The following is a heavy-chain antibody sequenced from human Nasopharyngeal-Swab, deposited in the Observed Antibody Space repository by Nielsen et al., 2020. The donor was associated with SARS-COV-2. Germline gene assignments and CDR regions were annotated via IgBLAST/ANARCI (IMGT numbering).Heavy chain of an antibody. Sequence: SVKVSCKASGGTFSSYAISWVRQAPGQGLEWMGGIIPIFGTANYAQKFQGRVTITADESTSTAYMELSSLRSEDTAVYYCASSPLTPGLLHYYFDYWGQGTLVTVSS. CDR1: GGTFSSYA. CDR3: ASSPLTPGLLHYYFDY. D-gene: IGHD2-15*01. J-gene: IGHJ4*02. V-gene: IGHV1-69*13. CDR2: IIPIFGTA.